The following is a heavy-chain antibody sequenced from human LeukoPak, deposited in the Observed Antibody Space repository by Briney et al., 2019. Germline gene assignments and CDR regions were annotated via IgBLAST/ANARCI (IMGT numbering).Heavy chain of an antibody. CDR3: ARVRGKVGAFDI. CDR2: IYTSGST. Sequence: PSQTLSLTCTVSGGSISSYYWSWIRHPTGKELEWIWRIYTSGSTNYNPSLKSRVTMSVDTCKNQFYLKVSSVTGAETAVYYCARVRGKVGAFDIWGQGKMVTVSS. V-gene: IGHV4-4*07. D-gene: IGHD3-10*01. CDR1: GGSISSYY. J-gene: IGHJ3*02.